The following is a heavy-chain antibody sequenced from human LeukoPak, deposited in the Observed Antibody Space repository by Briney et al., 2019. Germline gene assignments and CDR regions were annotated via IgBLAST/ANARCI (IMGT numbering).Heavy chain of an antibody. CDR3: ARESSSGYDY. D-gene: IGHD6-19*01. J-gene: IGHJ4*02. CDR1: GGTFSSYA. Sequence: SVKVSCKASGGTFSSYAISWVRQAPGQGLEWMGGIIPIFGTANYAQKFQGRVTITADKSTSTAYMELNSLRAEDTAVYYCARESSSGYDYWGQGTLVTVSS. CDR2: IIPIFGTA. V-gene: IGHV1-69*06.